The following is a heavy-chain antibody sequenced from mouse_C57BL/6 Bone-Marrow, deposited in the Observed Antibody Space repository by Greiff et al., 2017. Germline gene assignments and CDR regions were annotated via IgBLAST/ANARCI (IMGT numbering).Heavy chain of an antibody. J-gene: IGHJ1*03. CDR1: GFTFSDYY. D-gene: IGHD2-4*01. Sequence: DVKLVESGGGLVQPGGSLKLSCAASGFTFSDYYMYWVRQTPEKRLEWVAYISNGGGSTYYPDTVKGRFTISRDNAKNTLYLQMSRLKSEDTAMYYCARVYDYDGHWYFDVWGTGTTVTVSS. V-gene: IGHV5-12*01. CDR3: ARVYDYDGHWYFDV. CDR2: ISNGGGST.